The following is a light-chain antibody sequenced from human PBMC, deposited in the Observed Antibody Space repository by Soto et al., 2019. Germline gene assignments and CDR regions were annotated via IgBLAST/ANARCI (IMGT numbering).Light chain of an antibody. CDR3: QQYNKWPIT. Sequence: EIVMTQSPATLSVSPWEGATLSCMASQSVRSNLAWYHQKPGQAPRLLIYRASTRAAGLPDRFSGSGSETEFTLTISSLQSEDFAVYYCQQYNKWPITFGQGTRLEIK. CDR1: QSVRSN. J-gene: IGKJ5*01. V-gene: IGKV3-15*01. CDR2: RAS.